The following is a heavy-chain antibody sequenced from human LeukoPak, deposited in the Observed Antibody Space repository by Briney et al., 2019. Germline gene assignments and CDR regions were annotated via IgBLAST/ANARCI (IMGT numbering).Heavy chain of an antibody. CDR3: AKESIAVAGTSRDYYYYYYMDV. Sequence: GGSLRLSCAASGFTFSTYTMNWVRQAPGKGLEWVSSISSSSSYIYYADLLKGRFTISRDNAKKSLYLQMNSLRAEDTAVYYCAKESIAVAGTSRDYYYYYYMDVWGKGTTVTVSS. D-gene: IGHD6-19*01. CDR2: ISSSSSYI. J-gene: IGHJ6*03. V-gene: IGHV3-21*04. CDR1: GFTFSTYT.